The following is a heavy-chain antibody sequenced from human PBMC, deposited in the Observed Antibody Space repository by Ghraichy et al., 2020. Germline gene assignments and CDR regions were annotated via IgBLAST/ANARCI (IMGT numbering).Heavy chain of an antibody. CDR2: INHSGST. Sequence: SETLSLTCAVYGGSFSGYYWSWIRQPPGKGLEWIGEINHSGSTNYNPSLKSRVTISVDTSKNQFSLKLSSVTAADTAVYYCARGRNWERRGFDYWGQGTLVTVSS. CDR1: GGSFSGYY. V-gene: IGHV4-34*01. J-gene: IGHJ4*02. CDR3: ARGRNWERRGFDY. D-gene: IGHD1-1*01.